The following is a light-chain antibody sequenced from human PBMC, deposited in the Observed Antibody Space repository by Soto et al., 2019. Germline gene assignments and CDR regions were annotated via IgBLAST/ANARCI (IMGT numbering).Light chain of an antibody. J-gene: IGKJ2*01. Sequence: DVPMTQSPSSVSASVGDRVTMTCRASQGVGNWLAWYQQKPGKAPKLLIYSTSSLQSGVPSRFSGSGSGTDFTLTISSLQPEDFATYYCQQVDSFPYTFGQGTNLEIK. V-gene: IGKV1-12*01. CDR3: QQVDSFPYT. CDR1: QGVGNW. CDR2: STS.